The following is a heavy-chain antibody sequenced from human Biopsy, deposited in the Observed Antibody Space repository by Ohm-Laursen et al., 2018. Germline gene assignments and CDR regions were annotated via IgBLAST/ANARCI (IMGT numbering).Heavy chain of an antibody. CDR2: INSMFGTT. V-gene: IGHV1-69*13. CDR3: AKRGVERVRSLDY. CDR1: GGTFSSFG. Sequence: SVKVSCKASGGTFSSFGISWVRQAPGQGLEWMGEINSMFGTTNYAQTFQGRVTITADESTSTAYMEVSSLRSEDTAVYYCAKRGVERVRSLDYWGQGTLVTVSS. J-gene: IGHJ4*02. D-gene: IGHD5-12*01.